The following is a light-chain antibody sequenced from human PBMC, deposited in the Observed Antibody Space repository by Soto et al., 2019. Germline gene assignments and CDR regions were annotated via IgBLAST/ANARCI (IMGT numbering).Light chain of an antibody. Sequence: ETVLTQSPGTLSLSPGERATLSCRASQSVAISHLAWYQQKPGQAPRLLIYGASSRATGIPDRFSGSGSGTDFTLTISRLEPEDFAVYYCQQYGRSPWTFGQGTKVEIK. CDR1: QSVAISH. CDR2: GAS. CDR3: QQYGRSPWT. V-gene: IGKV3-20*01. J-gene: IGKJ1*01.